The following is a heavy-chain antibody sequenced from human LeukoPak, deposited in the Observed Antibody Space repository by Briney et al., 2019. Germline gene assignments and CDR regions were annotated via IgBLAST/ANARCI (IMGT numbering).Heavy chain of an antibody. V-gene: IGHV4-61*02. J-gene: IGHJ4*02. CDR1: GGSISSGSYY. CDR3: ARMSDYDILTGYLYYFDY. Sequence: SETLSLTCTVSGGSISSGSYYWSWIRQPAGKGLEWIGRIYTSGSTNYNPSLKSRVTISVDTSKNQFSLKLSSVTAADTAVYYCARMSDYDILTGYLYYFDYWGQGTLVTVSS. CDR2: IYTSGST. D-gene: IGHD3-9*01.